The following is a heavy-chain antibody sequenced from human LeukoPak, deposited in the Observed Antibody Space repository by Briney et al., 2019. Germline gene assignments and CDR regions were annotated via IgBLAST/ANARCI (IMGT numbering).Heavy chain of an antibody. D-gene: IGHD5-12*01. J-gene: IGHJ3*02. CDR1: GFTFSSYG. V-gene: IGHV3-33*01. CDR2: IWDDGITK. Sequence: PGMSLRLSCAASGFTFSSYGMHWVRQAPGKGLEWVAVIWDDGITKHYADSVKGRFTISRDNSKNTSYLQMNSLRAEDTAVYYCARGKASGGYSGYGLDAFDIWGQGTMVTVSS. CDR3: ARGKASGGYSGYGLDAFDI.